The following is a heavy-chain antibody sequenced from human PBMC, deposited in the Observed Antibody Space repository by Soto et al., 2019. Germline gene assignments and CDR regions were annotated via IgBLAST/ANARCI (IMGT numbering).Heavy chain of an antibody. Sequence: QVQLQQWGAGLLKPSETLSLTCAVYGGSFSGYYWSWIRQPPGKGLEWIGEINHSGSTNYNPSLKCRVTISVDTSKNQFSLKLSSVTAADTAVYYCARGGYSYGFYYYYGMDVWGQGTTVTVSS. J-gene: IGHJ6*02. CDR3: ARGGYSYGFYYYYGMDV. V-gene: IGHV4-34*01. CDR1: GGSFSGYY. CDR2: INHSGST. D-gene: IGHD5-18*01.